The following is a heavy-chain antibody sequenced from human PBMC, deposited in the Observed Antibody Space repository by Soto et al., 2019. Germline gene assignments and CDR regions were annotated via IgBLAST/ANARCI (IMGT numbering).Heavy chain of an antibody. CDR3: ARGDYSEYHY. CDR1: GYTFTNYY. V-gene: IGHV1-46*03. J-gene: IGHJ4*02. Sequence: GASVKVSCKASGYTFTNYYIHWVRQAPGQGLEWMGIINPSGSTTNYARKFQGRVTMTRDTSTTTVYMELSSLRSEDTAVYYCARGDYSEYHYWGQGTLVTVSS. CDR2: INPSGSTT. D-gene: IGHD4-17*01.